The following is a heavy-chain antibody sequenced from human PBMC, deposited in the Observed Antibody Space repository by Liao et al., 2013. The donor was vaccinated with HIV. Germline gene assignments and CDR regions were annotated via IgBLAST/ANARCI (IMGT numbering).Heavy chain of an antibody. Sequence: QVQLQQWGAGLLKPSETLSLTCAVYGGSISGYYWSWIRQPPGKGLEWIGEINHSGSTYYNPSLKSRVTISLDTSKNQFSLKLISVTAADTAVYYCARVITDYGDSRGYYFDYWGQGTLVTVSS. V-gene: IGHV4-34*01. D-gene: IGHD4-17*01. CDR3: ARVITDYGDSRGYYFDY. CDR1: GGSISGYY. CDR2: INHSGST. J-gene: IGHJ4*02.